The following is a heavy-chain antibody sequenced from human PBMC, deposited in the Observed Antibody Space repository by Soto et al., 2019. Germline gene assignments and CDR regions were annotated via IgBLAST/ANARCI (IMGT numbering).Heavy chain of an antibody. J-gene: IGHJ6*02. V-gene: IGHV4-38-2*01. CDR3: ARSFDYYGMDG. CDR1: GYSIASGYY. CDR2: IYHAGSD. Sequence: SQTLSLPCSVSGYSIASGYYWACIRQCPGKGLEWIGSIYHAGSDYYKPSLNSRVAVSLDTSKNHCSLKLTSVTAADTAVYYCARSFDYYGMDGWGQGTTGTVAS.